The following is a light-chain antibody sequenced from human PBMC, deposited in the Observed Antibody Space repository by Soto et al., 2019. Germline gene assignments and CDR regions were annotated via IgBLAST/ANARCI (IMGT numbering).Light chain of an antibody. CDR1: SSDVGAYDY. J-gene: IGLJ3*02. CDR2: EVS. Sequence: QSALTQPASVSGSPGQSITISCTGTSSDVGAYDYVSWYQQHPGKAPKFMLYEVSNRPSGLSDLFSGSKSSNTASLTISGLQAEDEADYYCSSFTTSKPWVFGGGTKLTVL. CDR3: SSFTTSKPWV. V-gene: IGLV2-14*01.